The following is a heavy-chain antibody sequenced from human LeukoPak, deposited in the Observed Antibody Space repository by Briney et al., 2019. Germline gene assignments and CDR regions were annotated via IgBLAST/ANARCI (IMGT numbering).Heavy chain of an antibody. CDR3: DRGGTVWGKFDT. V-gene: IGHV1-8*01. Sequence: ASVRVSCKASGYTFGTYDIDWVRQASGQGLEWMGWTNPNSGKTGYAQKFQGRVSITVNTSMSTVYLVVNSLKSEDTALYYCDRGGTVWGKFDTWGQGTLVTVSS. J-gene: IGHJ5*02. CDR1: GYTFGTYD. D-gene: IGHD3-16*01. CDR2: TNPNSGKT.